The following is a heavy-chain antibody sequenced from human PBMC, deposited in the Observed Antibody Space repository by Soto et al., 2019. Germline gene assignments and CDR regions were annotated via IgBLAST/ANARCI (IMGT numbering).Heavy chain of an antibody. J-gene: IGHJ4*02. D-gene: IGHD1-26*01. CDR3: ARGVAWELSSFDY. CDR2: INHSGST. CDR1: GASFSGYY. V-gene: IGHV4-34*01. Sequence: QVQLQQWGAGLLKPSETLSLTCAVNGASFSGYYWTWIRQPPGKGLEWIGEINHSGSTNYNPSLKSRVTISIDTSKNQFSLKLSSVTAADTAVYYCARGVAWELSSFDYWGQGTLVTVSS.